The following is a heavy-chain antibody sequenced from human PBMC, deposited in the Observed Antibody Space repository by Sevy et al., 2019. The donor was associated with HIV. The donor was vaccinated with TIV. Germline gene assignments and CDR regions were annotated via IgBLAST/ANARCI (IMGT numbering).Heavy chain of an antibody. Sequence: GGSLRLSCAASGFTFSTYWMHWVRQVPGKGLVWVSRIDGAGSGTSYADSVKGRFTISRDNAKNTLYLQMNSLRAEDTAVYYCARGFMDVWGKGTTVTVSS. CDR2: IDGAGSGT. V-gene: IGHV3-74*01. CDR3: ARGFMDV. CDR1: GFTFSTYW. J-gene: IGHJ6*04.